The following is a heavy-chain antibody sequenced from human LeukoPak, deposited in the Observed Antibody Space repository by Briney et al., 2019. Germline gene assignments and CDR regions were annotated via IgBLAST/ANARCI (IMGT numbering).Heavy chain of an antibody. CDR1: GFTFSSYA. Sequence: SGGSLRLSCAASGFTFSSYAMSWVRQAPGKGLESVSAISGSGGSTYYADSVKGRFTISRDNSRKTLYLQMNSLRAEDTAVYYCASCPLLRSPLDYWGQGTLVTVSS. J-gene: IGHJ4*02. CDR2: ISGSGGST. V-gene: IGHV3-23*01. D-gene: IGHD3-3*01. CDR3: ASCPLLRSPLDY.